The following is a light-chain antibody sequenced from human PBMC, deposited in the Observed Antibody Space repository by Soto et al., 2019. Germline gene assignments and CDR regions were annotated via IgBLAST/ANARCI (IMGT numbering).Light chain of an antibody. J-gene: IGLJ1*01. Sequence: QSALTQPRSVSGSPGQSVTISCTGSSSDVGGYNHVSWYQQHPGKAPKLMIYDVTKRPSGVPDRFSGPKSDNTAALTISGLQAEDEGDYYCSSYAGSFTGVFGTGTKVTVL. V-gene: IGLV2-11*01. CDR1: SSDVGGYNH. CDR2: DVT. CDR3: SSYAGSFTGV.